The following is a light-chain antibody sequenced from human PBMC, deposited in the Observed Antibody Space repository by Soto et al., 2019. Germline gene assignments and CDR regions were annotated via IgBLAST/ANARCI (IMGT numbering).Light chain of an antibody. V-gene: IGKV3-15*01. CDR2: GAS. CDR3: QQDNNWLIT. CDR1: QSVSGN. Sequence: EIVMTQSPATLSVSPGESATLSCRASQSVSGNLAWYQQKPGQAPRLLIYGASTRATGIPARFSGSGSGTEFTLSISSLQSEDFAVYYCQQDNNWLITFGQGTRLEIK. J-gene: IGKJ5*01.